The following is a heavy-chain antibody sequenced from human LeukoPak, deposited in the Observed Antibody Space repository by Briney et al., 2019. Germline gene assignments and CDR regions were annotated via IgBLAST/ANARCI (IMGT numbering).Heavy chain of an antibody. Sequence: SETLSLTCTVSGGSISSYYWSWIRQPPGKGLEWIGYIYYSGSTNYNPSLKSRVTISVDTSKNQFSLKLSSATAADTAVYYCAREVLTYCSSTSCSPSWFDPWGQGTLVTVSS. CDR3: AREVLTYCSSTSCSPSWFDP. CDR1: GGSISSYY. CDR2: IYYSGST. D-gene: IGHD2-2*01. J-gene: IGHJ5*02. V-gene: IGHV4-59*01.